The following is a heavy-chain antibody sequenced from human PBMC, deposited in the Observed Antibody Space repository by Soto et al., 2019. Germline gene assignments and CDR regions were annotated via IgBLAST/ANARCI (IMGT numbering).Heavy chain of an antibody. CDR2: INAGNGNT. V-gene: IGHV1-3*01. Sequence: QVQLVQSGAEVKKPGASVKVSCKASGYTFTSYAMHWVRQAPGQRLEWMGWINAGNGNTKYSQKFEGRVTITRDTSASTAYMELSSLRSEDTAVYYCARVPGYSIGDLWGRGTLVTVSS. CDR3: ARVPGYSIGDL. J-gene: IGHJ2*01. D-gene: IGHD2-21*01. CDR1: GYTFTSYA.